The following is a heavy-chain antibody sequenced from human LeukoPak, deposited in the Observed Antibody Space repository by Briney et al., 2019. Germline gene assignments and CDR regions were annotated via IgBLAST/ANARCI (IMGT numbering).Heavy chain of an antibody. CDR1: GFTFSSYS. CDR2: ISSSSSYI. Sequence: GGSLRLSCAASGFTFSSYSMNWVRQAPGNGLEWVSSISSSSSYIYYADSVKGRFTISRDNAKNSLYLQMNSLRAEDTAVYYCARDVSCSSTSCYTGNWFDPWGQGTLVTVSP. CDR3: ARDVSCSSTSCYTGNWFDP. J-gene: IGHJ5*02. D-gene: IGHD2-2*02. V-gene: IGHV3-21*01.